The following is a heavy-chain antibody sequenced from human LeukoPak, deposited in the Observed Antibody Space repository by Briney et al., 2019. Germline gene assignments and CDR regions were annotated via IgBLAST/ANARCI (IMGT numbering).Heavy chain of an antibody. V-gene: IGHV3-23*01. Sequence: GGSLRLSCAASGFTFSSYAMSWVRQAPGKGLEWVSAISGSGGSTYYADSVKGRFTISRDNSKNTLYLQMNSLRAEDTAVYYCARAEGYRAAAGTLNLYYYGMDVWGQGTTVTVSS. J-gene: IGHJ6*02. CDR1: GFTFSSYA. D-gene: IGHD6-13*01. CDR2: ISGSGGST. CDR3: ARAEGYRAAAGTLNLYYYGMDV.